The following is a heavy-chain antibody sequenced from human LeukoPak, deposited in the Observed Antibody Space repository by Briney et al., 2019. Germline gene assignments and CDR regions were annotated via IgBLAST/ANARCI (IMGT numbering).Heavy chain of an antibody. V-gene: IGHV4-4*09. J-gene: IGHJ4*02. Sequence: PSETLSLTCTVSGGSISSYNWSWIRQPPGQGLERIGYIYTSGSTNYNPSLKSRVTISLDTSKNQFSLKLSSVTAAVTAVYYCAGTGIAAAKESAFDYWGQGTLVTVSS. CDR1: GGSISSYN. D-gene: IGHD6-13*01. CDR3: AGTGIAAAKESAFDY. CDR2: IYTSGST.